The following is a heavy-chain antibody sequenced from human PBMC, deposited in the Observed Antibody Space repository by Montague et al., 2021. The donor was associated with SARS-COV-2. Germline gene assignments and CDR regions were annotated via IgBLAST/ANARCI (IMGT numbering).Heavy chain of an antibody. CDR3: ARETVSAAASEIDN. CDR1: GDSMSRSYHN. J-gene: IGHJ4*02. V-gene: IGHV4-39*01. CDR2: ISYSGIT. D-gene: IGHD2-2*01. Sequence: SEILSLTCSVSGDSMSRSYHNWDWIRQPPGKGLEWIGTISYSGITYYSPSLKSRVTISVDTSKKQFSLKVTSMTAADTAVYYCARETVSAAASEIDNWGQGTLVTVSS.